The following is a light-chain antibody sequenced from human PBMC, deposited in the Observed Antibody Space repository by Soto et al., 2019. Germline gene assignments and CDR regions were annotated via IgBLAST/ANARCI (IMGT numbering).Light chain of an antibody. CDR3: QQRSKWPPIT. Sequence: DIVMTQAADSLAVSLGEWATINCKSSQSVFSNSKNKNYLAWYQQNPGQPPKLLIYWASTRESGVPDRFSGSGSGTDFTLTISSLEPEDFAVYYCQQRSKWPPITFGQGTRLEIK. CDR1: QSVFSNSKNKNY. CDR2: WAS. V-gene: IGKV4-1*01. J-gene: IGKJ5*01.